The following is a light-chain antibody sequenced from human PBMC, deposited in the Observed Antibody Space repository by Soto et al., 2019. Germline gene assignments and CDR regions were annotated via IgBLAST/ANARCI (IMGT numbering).Light chain of an antibody. J-gene: IGKJ1*01. CDR3: QQYGDSLRT. V-gene: IGKV3-20*01. CDR2: GAS. Sequence: EIVLTQSPGTLSFSPGGRTTLSFRASQSVSSNYLAWYQHKPGQAPRLLIYGASSRATGIPDRFSGTGSGTDFTLTISRLEPEDFAVYYCQQYGDSLRTFGQGTKVDIK. CDR1: QSVSSNY.